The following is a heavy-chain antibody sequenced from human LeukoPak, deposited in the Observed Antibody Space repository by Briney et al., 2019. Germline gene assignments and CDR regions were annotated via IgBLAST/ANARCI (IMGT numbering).Heavy chain of an antibody. Sequence: SETLPLTCTVSGGSISSSSYYWGWIRQPPGKGLEWIGSIYYSGSTYYNPSLKSRVTISVDTSKNQFSLKLSSVTAADTAVYYCARASVRLEWLFLFDIWGQGTMVTVSS. CDR2: IYYSGST. CDR3: ARASVRLEWLFLFDI. CDR1: GGSISSSSYY. D-gene: IGHD3-3*01. J-gene: IGHJ3*02. V-gene: IGHV4-39*07.